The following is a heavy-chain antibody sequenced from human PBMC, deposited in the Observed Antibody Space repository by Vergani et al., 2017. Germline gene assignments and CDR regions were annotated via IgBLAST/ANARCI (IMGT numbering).Heavy chain of an antibody. CDR1: GGSISSGGYY. V-gene: IGHV4-31*03. J-gene: IGHJ5*02. CDR3: ARTYDDIWTGYSKFNWFDP. CDR2: IYYSGST. D-gene: IGHD3-9*01. Sequence: QVQLQESGPGLVKPSQTLSLTCTVSGGSISSGGYYWSWIRQHPGKGLEWIGYIYYSGSTYYNPSLKSRVTISVDTSKNQFSLKMSSVTAADTAVYYCARTYDDIWTGYSKFNWFDPWGQGTLVTVSS.